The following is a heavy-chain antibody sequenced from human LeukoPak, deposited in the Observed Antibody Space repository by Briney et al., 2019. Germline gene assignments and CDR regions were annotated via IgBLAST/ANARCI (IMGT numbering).Heavy chain of an antibody. Sequence: GGSLRLSCAASGFTFSGSAMHWVRQASGKGLEWVGRIRSKANSYATAYAASVKGRFTISRDDSKNTAYLQMNSLNTEDTAVYYCTLQPGYYYDSSGYYYADWGQGTLVTVSS. D-gene: IGHD3-22*01. J-gene: IGHJ4*02. CDR2: IRSKANSYAT. CDR1: GFTFSGSA. V-gene: IGHV3-73*01. CDR3: TLQPGYYYDSSGYYYAD.